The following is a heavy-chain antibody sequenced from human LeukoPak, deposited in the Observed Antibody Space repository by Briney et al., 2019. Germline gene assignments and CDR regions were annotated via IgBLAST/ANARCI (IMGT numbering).Heavy chain of an antibody. Sequence: SGPTLVKPTQTLTLTCTFSGSSLSTSGVGVGWIRQPPGKALEWLALIYWDDDKRYSPSLKSRLTITKDTSKNQVVLTMTNMDPVDTATYYCARPYPFGGYDYVWGSYRLYYFDYWGQGTLVTVSS. CDR2: IYWDDDK. D-gene: IGHD3-16*02. J-gene: IGHJ4*02. V-gene: IGHV2-5*02. CDR3: ARPYPFGGYDYVWGSYRLYYFDY. CDR1: GSSLSTSGVG.